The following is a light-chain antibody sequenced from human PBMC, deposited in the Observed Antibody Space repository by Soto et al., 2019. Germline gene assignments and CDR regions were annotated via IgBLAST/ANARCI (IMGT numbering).Light chain of an antibody. CDR1: RSDVGGYTY. CDR3: SSYTSSSTLV. V-gene: IGLV2-14*01. CDR2: EVR. Sequence: QSALTQPASVSGSPGQSITTSCTGSRSDVGGYTYVSWYQHHPGKAPKLIIYEVRNRPSGVSDRFSGSKSGNTASLTISGLHAEDEADDYCSSYTSSSTLVFGGGTKLTVL. J-gene: IGLJ2*01.